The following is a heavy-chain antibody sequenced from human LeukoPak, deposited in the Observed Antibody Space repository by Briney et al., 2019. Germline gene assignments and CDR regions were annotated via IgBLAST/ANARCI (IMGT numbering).Heavy chain of an antibody. CDR2: ISYDGSNK. D-gene: IGHD4-17*01. V-gene: IGHV3-30*18. J-gene: IGHJ6*02. CDR1: GSIFSSYG. Sequence: GRSLRLSCAASGSIFSSYGMHWVRPAPGRGLEWVAVISYDGSNKYYADSVKGRFSISRDNSNNTLYLQMNSLRAEDTAVYYCAKEKSKGKFDGDYCGRTHTYCCGMDVWGQGTTVTVSS. CDR3: AKEKSKGKFDGDYCGRTHTYCCGMDV.